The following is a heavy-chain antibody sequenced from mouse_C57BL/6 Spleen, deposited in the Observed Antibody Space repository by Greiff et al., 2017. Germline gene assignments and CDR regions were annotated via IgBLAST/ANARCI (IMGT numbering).Heavy chain of an antibody. CDR2: INPSTGGT. D-gene: IGHD1-1*01. CDR1: GYSFTGYY. CDR3: ARRPNYYGSSYYYAMDY. Sequence: EVKLLESGPELVKPGASVKISCKASGYSFTGYYMNWVKQSPEKSLEWIGEINPSTGGTTYNQKFKAKATLTVDKSSSTAYMQLKSLTSEDSAVYYCARRPNYYGSSYYYAMDYWGQGTSVTVSS. V-gene: IGHV1-42*01. J-gene: IGHJ4*01.